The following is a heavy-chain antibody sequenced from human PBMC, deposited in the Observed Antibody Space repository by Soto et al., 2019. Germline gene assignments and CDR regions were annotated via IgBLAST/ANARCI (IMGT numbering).Heavy chain of an antibody. CDR1: GFTFSNYA. V-gene: IGHV3-23*01. Sequence: EVQLLESGGGLVQPGGSLRLSCEASGFTFSNYAMSWGRQAPGKGLEWVAGISGSGGSTYYADSVRGRFTISRDNSKNTVYLQVNSLRVEDRAVYYCAKRMYNDMRSGMDVWGQGTTVTVSS. CDR3: AKRMYNDMRSGMDV. D-gene: IGHD1-1*01. CDR2: ISGSGGST. J-gene: IGHJ6*02.